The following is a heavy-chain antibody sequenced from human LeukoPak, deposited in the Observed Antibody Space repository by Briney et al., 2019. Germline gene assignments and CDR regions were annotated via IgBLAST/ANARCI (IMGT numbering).Heavy chain of an antibody. D-gene: IGHD4-11*01. CDR3: AKSTTVTTQQRGYFDY. V-gene: IGHV3-30*18. CDR1: GFTFSSYG. Sequence: PGGSLRLSCTASGFTFSSYGMHWVRQAPGKGLEWVAVISYDESNKYSADSVKGRFTISRDNPKNTLYLQMNSLRPEDTAVYYCAKSTTVTTQQRGYFDYWGQGTLVTVSS. J-gene: IGHJ4*02. CDR2: ISYDESNK.